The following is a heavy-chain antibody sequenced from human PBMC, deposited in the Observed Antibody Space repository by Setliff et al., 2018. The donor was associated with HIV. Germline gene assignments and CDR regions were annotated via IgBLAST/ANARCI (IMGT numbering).Heavy chain of an antibody. J-gene: IGHJ6*02. Sequence: GGSLRLTCAASGFTFSSHSMNWVRQAPGKGLEGVSSISSSSSYINYADSVKGRFTNSRENAKNALYLQMNSLRAEDTAVYYCARDQGNYVPLGYYYGMDVWGQGTTVTVSS. CDR3: ARDQGNYVPLGYYYGMDV. CDR1: GFTFSSHS. CDR2: ISSSSSYI. D-gene: IGHD1-7*01. V-gene: IGHV3-21*01.